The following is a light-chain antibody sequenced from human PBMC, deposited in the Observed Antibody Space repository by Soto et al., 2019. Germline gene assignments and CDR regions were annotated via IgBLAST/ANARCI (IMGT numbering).Light chain of an antibody. V-gene: IGLV2-14*01. Sequence: QSVLTQPASVSGSPGQSITISCSGTSRDIGAYNLVSWYQQPPGKAPKLLIYEVRNRPSGISYRCSGSKSGTTASLTISSLLSEDEADYSCSAYTSRSTLVFGGGTQLTVL. CDR2: EVR. J-gene: IGLJ2*01. CDR1: SRDIGAYNL. CDR3: SAYTSRSTLV.